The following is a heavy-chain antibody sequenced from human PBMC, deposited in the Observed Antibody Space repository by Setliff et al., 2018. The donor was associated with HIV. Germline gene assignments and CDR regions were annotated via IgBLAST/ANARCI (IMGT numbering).Heavy chain of an antibody. CDR2: IIPIFGTA. Sequence: GASVKVSCKASGGTFSSYAISWVRQAPGQGLEWMGGIIPIFGTANYAQKFQGRVTLTADESTSTAYMELSSLRSEDTAVYYCARVPASWYTAPFDIWGQGTMVTVSS. J-gene: IGHJ3*02. CDR1: GGTFSSYA. V-gene: IGHV1-69*13. CDR3: ARVPASWYTAPFDI. D-gene: IGHD6-13*01.